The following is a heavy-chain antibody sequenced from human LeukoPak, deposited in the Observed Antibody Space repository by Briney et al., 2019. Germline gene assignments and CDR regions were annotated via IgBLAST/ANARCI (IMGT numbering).Heavy chain of an antibody. J-gene: IGHJ5*02. V-gene: IGHV1-8*01. CDR3: ARVPSGGDKFDP. CDR2: MNPNSGNT. CDR1: GYTFTSYD. Sequence: GASVKVSCKASGYTFTSYDINWVRQATGQGLEWMGWMNPNSGNTGYAQKFQGRVTMTRNIYIRTAYMELSSLRSEDTAVYYCARVPSGGDKFDPWGQGTLVTVSS. D-gene: IGHD6-25*01.